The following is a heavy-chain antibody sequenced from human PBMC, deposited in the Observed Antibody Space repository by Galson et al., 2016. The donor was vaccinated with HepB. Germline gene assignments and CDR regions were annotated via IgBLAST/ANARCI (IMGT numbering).Heavy chain of an antibody. V-gene: IGHV3-15*01. CDR3: TTVGYYGSGRYYDNYYYYYGMDV. D-gene: IGHD3-10*01. J-gene: IGHJ6*02. Sequence: SLRLSCAASGLTFPNAWMSWVRQAPGKGLEWVGRIKSKTDGGTTDYAAPVKGRFTIPRDDSKNTLYLQMNGLKTEDTGVYYCTTVGYYGSGRYYDNYYYYYGMDVWGQGTTVTVSS. CDR1: GLTFPNAW. CDR2: IKSKTDGGTT.